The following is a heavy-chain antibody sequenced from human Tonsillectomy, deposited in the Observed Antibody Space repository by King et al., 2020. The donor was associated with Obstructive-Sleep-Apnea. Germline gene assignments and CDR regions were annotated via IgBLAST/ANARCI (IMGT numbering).Heavy chain of an antibody. CDR1: GFTFSSYA. D-gene: IGHD6-13*01. J-gene: IGHJ4*02. V-gene: IGHV3-30*04. CDR2: ISYDGSDK. CDR3: ANEGGAATDTGFEY. Sequence: VQLVESGGGVVQPGRSLRLSCAASGFTFSSYAMHWVRQAPGKGLEWVAFISYDGSDKDYADSVKGRFTISRDNSKNTLYLQMNSLTAEDTAVYYCANEGGAATDTGFEYWGQGTLVTVSS.